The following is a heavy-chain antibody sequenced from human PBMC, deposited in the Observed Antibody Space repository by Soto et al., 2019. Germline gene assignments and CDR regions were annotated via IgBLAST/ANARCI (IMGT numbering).Heavy chain of an antibody. Sequence: SETLSLTCAVYGGSFSGYYWSWIRQPPGKGLEWIGEINHSGSTNYNPSLKSRVTISVDTSKNQFSLKLSSVTAADTAVYYCARGVAVAGTGIDYRGQGTLVTVSS. CDR2: INHSGST. CDR1: GGSFSGYY. D-gene: IGHD6-19*01. J-gene: IGHJ4*02. V-gene: IGHV4-34*01. CDR3: ARGVAVAGTGIDY.